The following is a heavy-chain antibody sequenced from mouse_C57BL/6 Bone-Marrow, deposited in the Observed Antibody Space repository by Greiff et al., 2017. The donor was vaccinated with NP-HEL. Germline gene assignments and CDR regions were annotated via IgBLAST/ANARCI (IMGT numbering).Heavy chain of an antibody. CDR3: ARWGITTVVVDY. V-gene: IGHV1-81*01. J-gene: IGHJ2*01. CDR2: IYPRSGNT. CDR1: GYTFTSYG. Sequence: VQRVESGAELARPGASVKLSCKASGYTFTSYGISWVKQRTGQGLEWIGEIYPRSGNTYYNEKFKGKATLTADKSSSTAYMELRSLTSEDSAVYFCARWGITTVVVDYWGQGTTLTVSS. D-gene: IGHD1-1*01.